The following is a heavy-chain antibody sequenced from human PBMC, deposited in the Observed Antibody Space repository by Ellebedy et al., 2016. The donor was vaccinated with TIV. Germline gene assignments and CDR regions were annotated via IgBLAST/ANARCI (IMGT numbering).Heavy chain of an antibody. V-gene: IGHV3-74*01. Sequence: GESLKISCAAAGFTFRNYWIHWVRQAPGKGLVWLSRINRDGSSAIYADSVKGRFSISIDNSKNTLYVQMNRLRAEDTDVYYCARVGRDQWLIDAWGQGTLVTVSS. CDR2: INRDGSSA. CDR1: GFTFRNYW. D-gene: IGHD6-19*01. CDR3: ARVGRDQWLIDA. J-gene: IGHJ5*02.